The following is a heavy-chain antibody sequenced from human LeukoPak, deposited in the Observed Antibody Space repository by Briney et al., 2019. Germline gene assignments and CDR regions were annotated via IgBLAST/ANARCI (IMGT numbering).Heavy chain of an antibody. CDR1: GGSISSYY. J-gene: IGHJ5*02. V-gene: IGHV4-4*07. Sequence: SETLSLTCTVSGGSISSYYWSWIRQPAGKGLEWIGRSYTSGSTNYNPSLKSRVTMSVDASKNQFSLKLSSVTAADTAVYYCARDLVYFCSSTSCYNYNWFDPWGQGTLVTVSS. CDR2: SYTSGST. D-gene: IGHD2-2*02. CDR3: ARDLVYFCSSTSCYNYNWFDP.